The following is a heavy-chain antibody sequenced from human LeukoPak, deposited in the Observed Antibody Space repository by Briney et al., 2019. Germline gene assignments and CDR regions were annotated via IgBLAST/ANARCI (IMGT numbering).Heavy chain of an antibody. D-gene: IGHD3-22*01. J-gene: IGHJ4*02. Sequence: PGGSLRLSCAASGFTFSNYVMLWVRQAPGKGLEWVAFISSDGSNKYYADSVKGRFTISRDNPKNTLYLQMNSLRAEDTAVYYCARSYYYDSSHTADYWGQGTLVTVSS. CDR2: ISSDGSNK. CDR3: ARSYYYDSSHTADY. CDR1: GFTFSNYV. V-gene: IGHV3-30-3*01.